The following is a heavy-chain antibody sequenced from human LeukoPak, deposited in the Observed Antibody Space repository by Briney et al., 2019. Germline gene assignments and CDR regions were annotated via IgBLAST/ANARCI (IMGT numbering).Heavy chain of an antibody. D-gene: IGHD4-11*01. CDR1: GYTFTNFD. J-gene: IGHJ4*02. Sequence: ASVKVSCKASGYTFTNFDINWVRQATGQGLDWMGWMNPNTGNAGYAQKFQDRVTITWDASISTAYMDLSSLRSEDTAMYYCARVGYSNSYDYWGQGTLVTVSS. V-gene: IGHV1-8*02. CDR3: ARVGYSNSYDY. CDR2: MNPNTGNA.